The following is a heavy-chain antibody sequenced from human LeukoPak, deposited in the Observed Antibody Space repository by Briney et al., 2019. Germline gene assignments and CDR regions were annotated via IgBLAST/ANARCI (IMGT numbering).Heavy chain of an antibody. CDR2: ISGSGGST. CDR1: GFTFSSYA. D-gene: IGHD3-3*01. V-gene: IGHV3-23*01. CDR3: AKGGAYWSGYYWVLDY. J-gene: IGHJ4*02. Sequence: GGSLRLSCAASGFTFSSYAKSWVRQAPGKGLEWVSAISGSGGSTYYADSVKGRFTISRDNSKNTLYLQMNSLRAEDTAVYYCAKGGAYWSGYYWVLDYWGQGTLVTVSS.